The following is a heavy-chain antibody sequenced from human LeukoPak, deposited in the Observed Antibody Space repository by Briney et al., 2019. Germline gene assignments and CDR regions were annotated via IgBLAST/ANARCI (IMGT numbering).Heavy chain of an antibody. D-gene: IGHD4-17*01. CDR3: ARDYGDYVDMAFDI. CDR1: AFTFSSYW. Sequence: HPGGTLRLSSAASAFTFSSYWMHWVRQAPGKGLVWVSRINSDGSSTIYADSVKGPFTIPRHNAKNTLYLQMNSLRAEDTAVYYCARDYGDYVDMAFDIWGQGTMVTVSS. J-gene: IGHJ3*02. CDR2: INSDGSST. V-gene: IGHV3-74*01.